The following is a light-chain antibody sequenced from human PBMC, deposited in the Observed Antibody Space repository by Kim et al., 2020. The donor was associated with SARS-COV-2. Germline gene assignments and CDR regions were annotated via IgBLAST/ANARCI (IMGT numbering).Light chain of an antibody. CDR2: SKN. J-gene: IGLJ3*02. CDR3: ATWDDTLNAWV. Sequence: ELTQPPSASGTPGQRVTISCSGSSPNIGTNNVFWYSQLPGTPPKLLVSSKNQRPSGVPDRFSGSKSGTSASLGISGLRSEDEADYYCATWDDTLNAWVFGGGTQLTVL. V-gene: IGLV1-47*02. CDR1: SPNIGTNN.